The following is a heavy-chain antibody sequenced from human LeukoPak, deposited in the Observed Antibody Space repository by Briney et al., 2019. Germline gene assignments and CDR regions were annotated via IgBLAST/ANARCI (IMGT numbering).Heavy chain of an antibody. CDR2: INPNSGGT. V-gene: IGHV1-2*02. CDR1: GYTFTGYY. Sequence: PGASVKVSCKASGYTFTGYYMHLVRQAPGQGLEWMGWINPNSGGTNYAQNFQGRVTMTRDTSISTAYMELSRLRSDDTAVYCCARAAYCSGGSCYLGRLDFDYWGQGTLVTVSS. CDR3: ARAAYCSGGSCYLGRLDFDY. D-gene: IGHD2-15*01. J-gene: IGHJ4*02.